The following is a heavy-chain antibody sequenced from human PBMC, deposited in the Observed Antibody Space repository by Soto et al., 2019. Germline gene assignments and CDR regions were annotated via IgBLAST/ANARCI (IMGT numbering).Heavy chain of an antibody. Sequence: PSETLSLTCTVSGGSISSGGYYWSWIRQHPGKGLEWIGYIYYSGSTYYNPSLNSRVTISVDTSKNQFSLNLSSVTAADTAVYYCARDSDYDGDSPWSRYYYYGMDVWGQGTTVTVSS. CDR1: GGSISSGGYY. J-gene: IGHJ6*02. CDR2: IYYSGST. D-gene: IGHD4-17*01. V-gene: IGHV4-31*02. CDR3: ARDSDYDGDSPWSRYYYYGMDV.